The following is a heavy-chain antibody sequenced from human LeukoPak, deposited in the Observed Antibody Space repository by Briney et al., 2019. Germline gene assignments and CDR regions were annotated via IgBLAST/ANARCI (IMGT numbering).Heavy chain of an antibody. CDR1: AYTFTDYF. V-gene: IGHV1-2*02. Sequence: ASVKVSCKASAYTFTDYFIYWVRQAPGQGLEWMGWINPNSGGTNYAQKFQGRVTMTTDTSMSTAYMELSRLTSDDTAVYYCARAGGRSWFDPWGQGTLVTVSS. J-gene: IGHJ5*02. CDR3: ARAGGRSWFDP. CDR2: INPNSGGT.